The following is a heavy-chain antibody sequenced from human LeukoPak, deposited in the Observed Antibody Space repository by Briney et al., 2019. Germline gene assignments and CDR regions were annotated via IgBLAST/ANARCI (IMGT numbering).Heavy chain of an antibody. D-gene: IGHD1-1*01. CDR3: ARDRIGRLHSAFDV. CDR1: GFTFSSFS. Sequence: GGPLRLSCTASGFTFSSFSMNWVRQAPGKGLEWVSCISTKGGHIYYADSIKGRFTIPRDNAENSVYLQMNSLRLEDTAVYFCARDRIGRLHSAFDVWGQGTTVTVSS. V-gene: IGHV3-21*06. CDR2: ISTKGGHI. J-gene: IGHJ3*01.